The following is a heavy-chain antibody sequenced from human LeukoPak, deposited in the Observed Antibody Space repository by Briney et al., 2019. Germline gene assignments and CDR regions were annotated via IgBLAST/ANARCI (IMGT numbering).Heavy chain of an antibody. V-gene: IGHV4-4*07. Sequence: PSETLSLTCAVYGGSFSGYYWSWIRQPAGKGLEWIGRIYTSGSTNYNPSLKSRVTMSVDTSKNQFSLKLSSVTAADTAVYYCAREDQGYSYGFDYWGQGTLVTVSS. CDR2: IYTSGST. CDR3: AREDQGYSYGFDY. CDR1: GGSFSGYY. J-gene: IGHJ4*02. D-gene: IGHD5-18*01.